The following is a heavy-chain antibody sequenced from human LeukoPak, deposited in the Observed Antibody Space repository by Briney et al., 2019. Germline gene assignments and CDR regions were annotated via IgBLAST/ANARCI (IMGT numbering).Heavy chain of an antibody. D-gene: IGHD2-2*01. CDR1: GFTFSDYA. CDR3: ATVFSSSNEFFDY. J-gene: IGHJ4*02. CDR2: ISGSDGST. V-gene: IGHV3-23*01. Sequence: GGSLRLSCAASGFTFSDYAMSWVRQAPGKGLEWVSAISGSDGSTYYADSVKGRFTISRDNSKNTLYLQMNSLRAEDTAVYYCATVFSSSNEFFDYWGQGALVTVSS.